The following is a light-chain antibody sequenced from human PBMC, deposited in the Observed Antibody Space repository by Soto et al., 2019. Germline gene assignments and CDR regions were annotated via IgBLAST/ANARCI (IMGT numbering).Light chain of an antibody. J-gene: IGLJ2*01. CDR1: SSNIGSNY. Sequence: QPVLTRPPSASGTPGQRVTISCSGSSSNIGSNYVYWYQQLPGTAPKLLIYRNNQRPSGVPDRFSGSKSGTSASLAISGLRSEDEADYYFAAWDDSLRVFGGGTKLTVL. CDR3: AAWDDSLRV. CDR2: RNN. V-gene: IGLV1-47*01.